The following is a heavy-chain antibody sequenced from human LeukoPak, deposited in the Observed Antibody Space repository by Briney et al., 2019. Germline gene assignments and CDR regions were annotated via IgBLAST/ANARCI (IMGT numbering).Heavy chain of an antibody. CDR2: IGTAGDT. CDR3: ARAQMAAAFDI. Sequence: GGPLRLSCAASGFTFSSYDMHWVRQATGKGLEWVSAIGTAGDTYYPGSVKGRFTISRENAKNSLYLQMNSLRAGDTAVYYCARAQMAAAFDIWDQGTMVTVSS. CDR1: GFTFSSYD. V-gene: IGHV3-13*01. J-gene: IGHJ3*02. D-gene: IGHD6-13*01.